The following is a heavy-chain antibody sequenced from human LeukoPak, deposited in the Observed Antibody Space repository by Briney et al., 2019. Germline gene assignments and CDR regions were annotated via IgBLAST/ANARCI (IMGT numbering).Heavy chain of an antibody. CDR1: GYTFTSYG. J-gene: IGHJ3*02. CDR2: INTYKGNT. CDR3: ARHIAGTVTSGFDI. Sequence: ASVKVSCKASGYTFTSYGISWVRQAPGQGLEWMGWINTYKGNTQYAQRPQGRVTMTTDTSTNTAYMELGSLRSDDTAVYYCARHIAGTVTSGFDIWGQGTMVTVSS. D-gene: IGHD4-17*01. V-gene: IGHV1-18*01.